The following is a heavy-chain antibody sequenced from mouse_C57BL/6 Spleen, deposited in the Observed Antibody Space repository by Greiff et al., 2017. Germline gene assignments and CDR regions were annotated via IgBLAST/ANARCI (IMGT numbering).Heavy chain of an antibody. CDR2: IYPGDGDT. V-gene: IGHV1-82*01. CDR1: GYAFSSSW. CDR3: ARSGLRDWYFDV. J-gene: IGHJ1*03. Sequence: VQRVESGPELVKPGASVKISCKASGYAFSSSWMNWVKQRPGKGLEWIGRIYPGDGDTNYNGKFKGKATLTADKSSSTAYMQLSSLTSEDSAVYFCARSGLRDWYFDVWGTGTTVTVSS. D-gene: IGHD2-2*01.